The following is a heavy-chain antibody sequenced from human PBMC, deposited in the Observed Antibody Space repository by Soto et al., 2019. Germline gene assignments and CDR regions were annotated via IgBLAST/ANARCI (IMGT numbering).Heavy chain of an antibody. CDR3: TGSSGGLKYYFDY. J-gene: IGHJ4*02. CDR1: GGTFSIYA. V-gene: IGHV1-46*01. Sequence: ASVKVSCKASGGTFSIYAISWGRQAPGQGLEWMGIINPSGGSTSYAQKFQGRVTMTRDTSTSTVYMELSSLRSEDTAVYYCTGSSGGLKYYFDYWGQGTLVTVSS. CDR2: INPSGGST. D-gene: IGHD6-19*01.